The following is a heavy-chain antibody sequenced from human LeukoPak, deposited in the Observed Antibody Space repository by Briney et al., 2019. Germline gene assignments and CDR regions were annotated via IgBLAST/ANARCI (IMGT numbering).Heavy chain of an antibody. CDR2: IYHSGST. CDR3: ASRIAAALGRRAFDI. D-gene: IGHD6-13*01. Sequence: PSETLSLTFTVSGGSISSGGYYWSWIRQPPGKGLEWIGYIYHSGSTYYNPSLKSRVTISVDRSKNQFSLKLSSVTAADTAVYYCASRIAAALGRRAFDIWGQGTMVTVSS. V-gene: IGHV4-30-2*01. CDR1: GGSISSGGYY. J-gene: IGHJ3*02.